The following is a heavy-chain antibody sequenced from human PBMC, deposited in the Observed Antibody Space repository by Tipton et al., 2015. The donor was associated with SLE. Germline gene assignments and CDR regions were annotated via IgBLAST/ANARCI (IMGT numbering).Heavy chain of an antibody. J-gene: IGHJ4*02. CDR3: AKGLGTADFDY. CDR1: GFTFSSYW. CDR2: ISSSSSTI. D-gene: IGHD6-19*01. V-gene: IGHV3-48*01. Sequence: SLRLSCAASGFTFSSYWMNWVRQAPGKGLEWVSYISSSSSTIYYADSVKGRFTISRDNAKNSLYLQMNSLRAEDTAVYYCAKGLGTADFDYWGQGTLVTVSS.